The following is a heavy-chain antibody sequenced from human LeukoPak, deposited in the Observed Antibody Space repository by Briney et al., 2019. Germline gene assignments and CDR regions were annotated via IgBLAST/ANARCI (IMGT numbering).Heavy chain of an antibody. CDR2: ISYSGST. V-gene: IGHV4-59*01. CDR1: GGSISSYY. Sequence: PSETLSLTCTVSGGSISSYYWSWIRQPPGKGLEWIGYISYSGSTNYNPSLKSRVTMSVDTSKNQFSLKLSSVTAADTAVYYCARYGTKGYYMDVWGKGTTVTIPS. J-gene: IGHJ6*03. CDR3: ARYGTKGYYMDV. D-gene: IGHD1-1*01.